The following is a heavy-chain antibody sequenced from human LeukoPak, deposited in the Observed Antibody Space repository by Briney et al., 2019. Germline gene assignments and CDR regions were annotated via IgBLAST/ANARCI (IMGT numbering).Heavy chain of an antibody. V-gene: IGHV3-74*01. Sequence: GGSLRLSCAASGFPFSIYAMYWVRQAPGKGLVWVARIHGDGDNISYADSVRGRFTISRDNAKDTLFLHMNSLRPEDTAVYYCARAQVGVPTDLWGQGTLVAVSS. CDR2: IHGDGDNI. D-gene: IGHD1-26*01. CDR3: ARAQVGVPTDL. CDR1: GFPFSIYA. J-gene: IGHJ5*02.